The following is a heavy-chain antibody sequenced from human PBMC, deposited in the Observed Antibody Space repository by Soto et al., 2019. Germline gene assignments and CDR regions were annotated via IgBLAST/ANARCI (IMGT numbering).Heavy chain of an antibody. J-gene: IGHJ4*02. D-gene: IGHD2-2*01. Sequence: PGGSLRLSCAASGFTFSSYWMSWVRQAPGKGLEWVANINQGGSQKYYVDSVKGRFTISRDNAKNSLYLQMNSLRAEDTAVYYCARIYCSTTSCYYDYWGQGTLVTV. V-gene: IGHV3-7*01. CDR2: INQGGSQK. CDR3: ARIYCSTTSCYYDY. CDR1: GFTFSSYW.